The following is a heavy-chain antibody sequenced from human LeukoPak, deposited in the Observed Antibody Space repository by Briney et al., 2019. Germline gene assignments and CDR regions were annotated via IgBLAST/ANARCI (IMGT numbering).Heavy chain of an antibody. Sequence: GGSLRLSCAASGFTFSSYAMSWVRQAPGKGLEWVSVIYSGGSTYYADSVKGRFTISRDNSKNTLYLQMNSLRAEDTAVYYCTRFGYCSSTSCSRDWFDPWGQGTLVTVSS. J-gene: IGHJ5*02. CDR3: TRFGYCSSTSCSRDWFDP. CDR2: IYSGGST. CDR1: GFTFSSYA. V-gene: IGHV3-66*01. D-gene: IGHD2-2*01.